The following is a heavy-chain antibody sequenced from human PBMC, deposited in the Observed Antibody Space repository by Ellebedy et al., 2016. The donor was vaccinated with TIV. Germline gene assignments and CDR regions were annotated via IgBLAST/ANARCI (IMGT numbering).Heavy chain of an antibody. Sequence: GESLKISXAVSGLTFANYRMTWVRQRPGRGLEWVANIEHDGTERYYVDSVKGRFTVSRDNAKSSLYLQMNRLRNEDTAIYYCALLAVAARFDYWGQGVLVTVSA. CDR3: ALLAVAARFDY. V-gene: IGHV3-7*01. D-gene: IGHD6-19*01. J-gene: IGHJ4*02. CDR2: IEHDGTER. CDR1: GLTFANYR.